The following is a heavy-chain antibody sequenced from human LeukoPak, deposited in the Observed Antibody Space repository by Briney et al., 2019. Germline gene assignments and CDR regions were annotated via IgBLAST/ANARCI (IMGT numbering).Heavy chain of an antibody. D-gene: IGHD6-19*01. CDR3: AGSSGWLFDY. Sequence: GGSLRLSCAGTGFTFSNYRMNWVRQAPGKGLGWVANIKEDGSQKYYVDSVKGRFTISRDNAKNSVYLQMSSLRAEDTAVYYCAGSSGWLFDYWGQGTLVAVSS. J-gene: IGHJ4*02. CDR2: IKEDGSQK. V-gene: IGHV3-7*01. CDR1: GFTFSNYR.